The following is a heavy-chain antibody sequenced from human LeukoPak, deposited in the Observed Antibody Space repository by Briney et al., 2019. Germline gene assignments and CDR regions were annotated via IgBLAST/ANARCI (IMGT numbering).Heavy chain of an antibody. CDR1: GFTFSSYG. J-gene: IGHJ4*02. V-gene: IGHV3-33*01. Sequence: GGSLRLSCAASGFTFSSYGMHWVRQAPGKGLEWVAVIWYDGSNKYCADSVKGRFTISRDNSKNTLYLQMNSLRAEDTAVYYCARDKGIAVAGTFDYWGQGTLVTVSS. D-gene: IGHD6-19*01. CDR2: IWYDGSNK. CDR3: ARDKGIAVAGTFDY.